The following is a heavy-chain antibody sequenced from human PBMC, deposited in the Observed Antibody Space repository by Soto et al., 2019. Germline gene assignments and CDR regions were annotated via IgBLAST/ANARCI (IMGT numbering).Heavy chain of an antibody. V-gene: IGHV1-46*01. CDR3: ASGKGYDFWSGYWDV. D-gene: IGHD3-3*01. J-gene: IGHJ6*04. Sequence: GASVKVSCKASGYTFSNYYMHWVRQAPGQGLEWMGGVNPNGDKTDYAQKFLGRLTMTRNTSISTVYMELSSLRSEDTALYYCASGKGYDFWSGYWDVWGKGTTVTVSS. CDR1: GYTFSNYY. CDR2: VNPNGDKT.